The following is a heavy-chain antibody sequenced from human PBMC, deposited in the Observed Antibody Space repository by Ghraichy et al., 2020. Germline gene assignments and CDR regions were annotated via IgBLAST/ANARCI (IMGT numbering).Heavy chain of an antibody. Sequence: GGSLRLSCAASGFTFSSYAMSWVRQAPGKGLEWVSAISGSGGSTYYADSVKGRFTISRDNSKNTLYLQMNSLRAEDTAVYYCAKETQDSGDSSGYFSDYGMDVWSQGTTVTVSS. CDR3: AKETQDSGDSSGYFSDYGMDV. V-gene: IGHV3-23*01. J-gene: IGHJ6*02. D-gene: IGHD3-22*01. CDR1: GFTFSSYA. CDR2: ISGSGGST.